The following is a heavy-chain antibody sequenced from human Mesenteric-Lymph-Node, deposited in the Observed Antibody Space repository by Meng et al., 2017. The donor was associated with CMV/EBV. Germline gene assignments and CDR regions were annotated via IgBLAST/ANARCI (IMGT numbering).Heavy chain of an antibody. CDR3: AKDRDYGDHDSIFDQ. CDR2: ISYDGVKK. J-gene: IGHJ4*02. D-gene: IGHD4-17*01. Sequence: SGFTFSSYGMHWVRQAPGKGLAWVALISYDGVKKYYADSVKGRFTISRDNSRNTVYLQMNSLRGEDTAVYYCAKDRDYGDHDSIFDQWGQGTLVTVSS. V-gene: IGHV3-30*18. CDR1: GFTFSSYG.